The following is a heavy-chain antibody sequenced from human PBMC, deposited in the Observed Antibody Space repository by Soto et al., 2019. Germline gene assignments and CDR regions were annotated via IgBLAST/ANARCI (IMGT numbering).Heavy chain of an antibody. CDR1: GFTFSSYD. CDR2: IGTAGDT. Sequence: PGGSLRLSCAASGFTFSSYDMHWVRQATGKGLEWVSAIGTAGDTYYPGSVKGRFTISRENAKNSLYLQMNSLRAEDTAVYYCATGRGILEWLVPYFDYWGQGTLVTVSS. V-gene: IGHV3-13*01. CDR3: ATGRGILEWLVPYFDY. J-gene: IGHJ4*02. D-gene: IGHD3-3*01.